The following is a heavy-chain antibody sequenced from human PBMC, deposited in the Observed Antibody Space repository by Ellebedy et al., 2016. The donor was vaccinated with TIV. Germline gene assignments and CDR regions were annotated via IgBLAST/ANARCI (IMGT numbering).Heavy chain of an antibody. V-gene: IGHV3-21*01. CDR3: ARDRGEGRIFSFFDL. J-gene: IGHJ4*02. CDR2: RSGNFQYL. CDR1: GFMFSNFR. Sequence: PGGSLRLSCAASGFMFSNFRMNWVRQAPGKDLEWISSRSGNFQYLNYRDSVKGRFITSRDNAKKSLFLQMDSLRAEDTAVYYCARDRGEGRIFSFFDLWGQGTLVTVSS. D-gene: IGHD3-16*01.